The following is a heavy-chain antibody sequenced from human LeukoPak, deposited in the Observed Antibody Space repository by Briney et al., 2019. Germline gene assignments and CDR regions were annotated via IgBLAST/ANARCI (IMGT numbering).Heavy chain of an antibody. CDR3: ARDTYYYYSMDV. V-gene: IGHV3-64*01. CDR1: GFTFSSYA. CDR2: ISSNGGST. J-gene: IGHJ6*02. Sequence: PGGSLRLSCAASGFTFSSYAMHWVRQASGKGLEYVSAISSNGGSTYYANSVKGRFTISRDNSKNTLYLQMGSLRAEDMAVYYCARDTYYYYSMDVWGQGTTVTVSS.